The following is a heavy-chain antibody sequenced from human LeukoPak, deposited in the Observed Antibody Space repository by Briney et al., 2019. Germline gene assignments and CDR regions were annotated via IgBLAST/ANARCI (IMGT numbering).Heavy chain of an antibody. V-gene: IGHV4-39*01. D-gene: IGHD2-15*01. Sequence: AETLSLTCTVSDGSISRSSYYWGWIRQPPGKGLEWIGSIYYSGSTYYNPSLKSRVTISVDTSKNQFSLKLSSVTAADTAVYYCAGKAYSDWFDPWGQGTLVTVSS. CDR1: DGSISRSSYY. J-gene: IGHJ5*02. CDR3: AGKAYSDWFDP. CDR2: IYYSGST.